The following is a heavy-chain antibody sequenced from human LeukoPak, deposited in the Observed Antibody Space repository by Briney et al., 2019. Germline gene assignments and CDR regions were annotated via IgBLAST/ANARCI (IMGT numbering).Heavy chain of an antibody. V-gene: IGHV3-23*01. D-gene: IGHD3-22*01. J-gene: IGHJ4*02. CDR3: AKDPQYYYDSSGYFDY. CDR1: GFTFSTCA. CDR2: ISGSGGTT. Sequence: GGSLRLSCATSGFTFSTCAMSWVRQAPGKGLEWVSTISGSGGTTFYADSVKGRFTISRDNSKNTLYLQMNSLRAEDTAVYYCAKDPQYYYDSSGYFDYWGQGTLVTVSS.